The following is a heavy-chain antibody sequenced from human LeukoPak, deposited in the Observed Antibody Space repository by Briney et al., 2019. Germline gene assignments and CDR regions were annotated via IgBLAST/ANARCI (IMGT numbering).Heavy chain of an antibody. D-gene: IGHD5-18*01. V-gene: IGHV1-2*02. CDR3: AGRPDTAMVPIFDY. Sequence: ASVKVSCKASGYTFTGYYVHWLRQAPGQGLEWMGWINPSSGGTNYAQKFQGRVTMTGDTSISTVYMELSKLISDDTAVYFCAGRPDTAMVPIFDYWGQGTLVTASS. CDR2: INPSSGGT. J-gene: IGHJ4*02. CDR1: GYTFTGYY.